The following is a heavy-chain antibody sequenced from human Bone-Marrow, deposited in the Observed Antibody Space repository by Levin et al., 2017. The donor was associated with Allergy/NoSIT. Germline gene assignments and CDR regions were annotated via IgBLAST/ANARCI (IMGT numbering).Heavy chain of an antibody. J-gene: IGHJ4*02. CDR3: ARDIAYSSDWPAY. V-gene: IGHV3-33*01. D-gene: IGHD6-19*01. CDR1: GFSFSSYG. Sequence: PGGSLRLSCEASGFSFSSYGMHWVRQAPGKGLEWVALIGYDGSEKHYANSVKGRFTISRDNSKNTLFLQMNSLRAEDTAIYYCARDIAYSSDWPAYWGQGTLVTVSS. CDR2: IGYDGSEK.